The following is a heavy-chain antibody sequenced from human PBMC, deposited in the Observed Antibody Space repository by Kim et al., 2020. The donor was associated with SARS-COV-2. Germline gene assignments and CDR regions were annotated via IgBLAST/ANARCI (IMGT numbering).Heavy chain of an antibody. CDR1: GFTFSSYW. CDR3: ARDREGYSSSWYFHYYYGMDV. D-gene: IGHD6-13*01. V-gene: IGHV3-7*01. CDR2: IKQDGSEK. J-gene: IGHJ6*02. Sequence: GGSLRLSCAASGFTFSSYWMSWVRQAPGKGLEWVANIKQDGSEKYYVDSVKGRFTISRDNAKNSLYLQMNSLRAEDTAVYYCARDREGYSSSWYFHYYYGMDVWGQGTTVTVSS.